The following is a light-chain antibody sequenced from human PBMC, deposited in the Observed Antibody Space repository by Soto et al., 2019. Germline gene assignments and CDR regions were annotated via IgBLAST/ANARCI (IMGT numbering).Light chain of an antibody. CDR1: SSNIGAGSD. CDR2: ANN. J-gene: IGLJ1*01. CDR3: QSYDNSLSAYV. V-gene: IGLV1-40*01. Sequence: QSVLKQPPSVSGAPGQRVTVSCTGSSSNIGAGSDVHWYQQLPGTAPKLLIFANNNRPSGGPDRFSGSKSGTSASLAITGLQADDEADYYCQSYDNSLSAYVFGTGTKVTVL.